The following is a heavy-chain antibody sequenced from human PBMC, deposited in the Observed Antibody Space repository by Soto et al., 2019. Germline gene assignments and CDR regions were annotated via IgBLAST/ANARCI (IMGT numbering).Heavy chain of an antibody. V-gene: IGHV3-23*01. CDR2: ISGFSSRT. CDR1: GFTFSSYA. CDR3: AKDRSSSWYDFDY. Sequence: PGGSLRLSCAASGFTFSSYAMSWVRQAPGKGLERVSTISGFSSRTHYAASVKGRFTISRDNSQNTLYLQMNSLRAEDTAVYYCAKDRSSSWYDFDYWGQGTLVTVSS. D-gene: IGHD6-13*01. J-gene: IGHJ4*02.